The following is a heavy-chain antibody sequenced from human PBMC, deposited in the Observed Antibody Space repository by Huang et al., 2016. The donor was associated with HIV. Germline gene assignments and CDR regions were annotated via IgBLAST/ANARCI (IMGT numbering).Heavy chain of an antibody. D-gene: IGHD6-19*01. CDR1: GGSVSSGSYY. J-gene: IGHJ4*02. CDR3: AREMAARPGFDY. Sequence: QVQLQESGPGLVKPSETLSLTCTVSGGSVSSGSYYWSWIRQLPGKGLEWIGYIYYSGSTNYNPSLKSRVTISVDTSKNQFSLKLSSVTAADTAVYYCAREMAARPGFDYWGQGTLVTVSS. V-gene: IGHV4-61*01. CDR2: IYYSGST.